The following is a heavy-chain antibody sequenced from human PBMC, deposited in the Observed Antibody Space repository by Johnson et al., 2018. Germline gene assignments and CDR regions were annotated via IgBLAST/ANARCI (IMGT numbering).Heavy chain of an antibody. CDR1: GFTFSSYS. D-gene: IGHD6-19*01. Sequence: VQLVQSGGGLVQPGGSLRLSCAASGFTFSSYSMNWVRQAPGKGLEWVANIKQDGREKYYVDSVKGRVTISRDNAKNSLYLRMNSLRAEETALYYCAKDMGSSWLVGYFQHWGHGTLVTVSS. J-gene: IGHJ1*01. V-gene: IGHV3-7*03. CDR2: IKQDGREK. CDR3: AKDMGSSWLVGYFQH.